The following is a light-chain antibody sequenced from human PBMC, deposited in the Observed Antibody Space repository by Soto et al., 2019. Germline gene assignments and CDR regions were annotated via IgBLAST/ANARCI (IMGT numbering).Light chain of an antibody. CDR1: SSNIGSNP. Sequence: QSVLTQAPSASGTPGQRVTISCSGSSSNIGSNPVNWYQQVPGRAPNLLMNNDNKRPSGVPDRFSGSKSGASASLAISGLQSEDEADYNCAAWDDSLNGYVFGTGTKLTVL. V-gene: IGLV1-44*01. J-gene: IGLJ1*01. CDR3: AAWDDSLNGYV. CDR2: NDN.